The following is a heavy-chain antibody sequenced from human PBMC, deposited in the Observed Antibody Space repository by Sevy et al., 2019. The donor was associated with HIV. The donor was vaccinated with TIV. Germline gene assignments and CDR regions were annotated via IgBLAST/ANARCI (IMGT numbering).Heavy chain of an antibody. J-gene: IGHJ4*02. V-gene: IGHV1-2*02. D-gene: IGHD3-10*01. CDR2: INPNGGGT. CDR3: ARSVYGSGTYLNDY. CDR1: GYYFTGYY. Sequence: ASVKVSCKASGYYFTGYYVHWVRQAPGQGLEWMGWINPNGGGTNFGQEFHGRVTMSRDTSITTAYMELIRLRSNGPGVYYCARSVYGSGTYLNDYWGQGTLVTVSS.